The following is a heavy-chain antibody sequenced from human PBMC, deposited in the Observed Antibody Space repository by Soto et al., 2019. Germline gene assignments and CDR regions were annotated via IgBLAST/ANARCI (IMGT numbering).Heavy chain of an antibody. Sequence: EVQLLESGGGLVQPGGSLRLSCVASGFTFSGNVMSWVRQAPGKGLEWISIISGSGGSTYYADSVKGRFTISRDNSNYTLYLQMHSLTAADTAVYYCAKNGCGGDCYSSVAGNWFDPWGQGTLVNVSS. D-gene: IGHD2-21*02. V-gene: IGHV3-23*01. CDR1: GFTFSGNV. CDR3: AKNGCGGDCYSSVAGNWFDP. J-gene: IGHJ5*02. CDR2: ISGSGGST.